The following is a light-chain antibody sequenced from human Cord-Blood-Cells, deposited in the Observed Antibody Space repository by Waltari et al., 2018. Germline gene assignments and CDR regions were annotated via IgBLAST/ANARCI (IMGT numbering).Light chain of an antibody. CDR2: WAS. CDR3: QQYYSTPRYT. J-gene: IGKJ2*01. Sequence: DIVMTQSPDSLAVSLGERATINCKSSQSVLYSSNNKNYLAWYQQKPGQPPKLLIYWASTRESGVPDRFSGSGSGTDFTLTISSLQAEDVAVYYCQQYYSTPRYTFVQGTKLEIK. V-gene: IGKV4-1*01. CDR1: QSVLYSSNNKNY.